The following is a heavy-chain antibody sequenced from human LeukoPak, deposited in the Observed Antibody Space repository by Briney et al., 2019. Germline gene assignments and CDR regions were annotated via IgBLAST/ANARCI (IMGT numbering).Heavy chain of an antibody. CDR3: AREGIVVVPAAMSQDAFDI. CDR1: GGTFSSYA. CDR2: IIPILGIA. V-gene: IGHV1-69*04. Sequence: ASVKVSCKASGGTFSSYAISWVRQAPGRGLEWMGRIIPILGIANYAQKFQGRVTITADKSTSTAYMELSSLRSEDTAVYYCAREGIVVVPAAMSQDAFDIWGQGTMVTVSS. J-gene: IGHJ3*02. D-gene: IGHD2-2*01.